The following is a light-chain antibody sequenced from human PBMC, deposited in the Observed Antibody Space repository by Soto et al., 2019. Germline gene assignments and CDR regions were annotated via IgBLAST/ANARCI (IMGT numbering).Light chain of an antibody. V-gene: IGLV2-14*01. CDR1: SSDVGRYNY. J-gene: IGLJ3*02. CDR2: GVS. CDR3: SSYTTSGTPV. Sequence: QSALTQPASVSGSPGQSITISCTGTSSDVGRYNYLSWYQQNPGKAPKVMIYGVSNRPSGVSNRFSGSKSGNTASLTISGLQAEDEADYYCSSYTTSGTPVFGGGTKLTVL.